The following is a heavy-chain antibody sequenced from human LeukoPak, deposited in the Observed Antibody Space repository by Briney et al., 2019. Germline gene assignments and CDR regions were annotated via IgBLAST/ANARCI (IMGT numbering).Heavy chain of an antibody. D-gene: IGHD1-26*01. CDR1: GYSISNTYY. Sequence: SETLSLTCAVSGYSISNTYYWGWIRQPPGKELEWIGSIYNSGSTYHNPSLKSRVTISVDTSKNQFSLKLTSVTAADTAVYYCARNSSGNYFDYWGQGTLVTVSS. J-gene: IGHJ4*02. CDR2: IYNSGST. V-gene: IGHV4-38-2*01. CDR3: ARNSSGNYFDY.